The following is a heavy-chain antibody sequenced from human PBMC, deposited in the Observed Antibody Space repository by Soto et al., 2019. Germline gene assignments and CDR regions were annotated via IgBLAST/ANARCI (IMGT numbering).Heavy chain of an antibody. D-gene: IGHD3-9*01. V-gene: IGHV2-5*01. Sequence: GYGPTLVNPTQTLTLTCTLSGFSLSTGGVGVVWIRQPPGKAPEWLALIYWNDDKRYSPSLNSRLTITKDTSKNQVVLTTSNMDLVYKATDYCDGYYVLTGCHGDVMDVWGEGTTETV. CDR3: DGYYVLTGCHGDVMDV. J-gene: IGHJ6*02. CDR2: IYWNDDK. CDR1: GFSLSTGGVG.